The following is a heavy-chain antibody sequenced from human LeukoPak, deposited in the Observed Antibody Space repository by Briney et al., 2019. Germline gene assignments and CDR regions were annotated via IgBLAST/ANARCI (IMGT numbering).Heavy chain of an antibody. Sequence: SETLSLTCTVSGGSIIGHYWSWLRQPPGKGLEWIGYSHYSGKTYYISSLRSRVTISIDTSKHHFSLKLTSMIAADTAVYYCVRLLDNDSSGDPDTFDMWGQGTMVTVSS. CDR3: VRLLDNDSSGDPDTFDM. V-gene: IGHV4-59*11. CDR2: SHYSGKT. J-gene: IGHJ3*02. D-gene: IGHD3-22*01. CDR1: GGSIIGHY.